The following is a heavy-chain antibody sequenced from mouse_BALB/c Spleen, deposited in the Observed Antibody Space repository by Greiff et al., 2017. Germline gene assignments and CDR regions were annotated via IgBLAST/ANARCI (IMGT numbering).Heavy chain of an antibody. CDR1: GYSITSGYY. V-gene: IGHV3-6*02. J-gene: IGHJ3*01. D-gene: IGHD1-2*01. Sequence: EVKVEESGPGLVKPSQSLSLTCSVTGYSITSGYYWNWIRQFPGNKLEWMGYISYDGSNNYNPSLKNRISITRDTSKNQFFLKLNSVTTEDTATYYCASFITTARAWFAYWGQGTLVTVSA. CDR2: ISYDGSN. CDR3: ASFITTARAWFAY.